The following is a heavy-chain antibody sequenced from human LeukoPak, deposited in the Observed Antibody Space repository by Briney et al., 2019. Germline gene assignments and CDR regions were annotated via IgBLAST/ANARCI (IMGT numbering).Heavy chain of an antibody. Sequence: GGSLRLSCAASGFTFDDYAMHWVRQAPGKGLEWVSGISWNSGSIGYADSVKGRFTISRDNSKNTLYLQMNSLRAEDTAVYYCAKASGSYPHDYWGQGTLVTVSS. CDR1: GFTFDDYA. D-gene: IGHD1-26*01. CDR3: AKASGSYPHDY. CDR2: ISWNSGSI. V-gene: IGHV3-9*01. J-gene: IGHJ4*02.